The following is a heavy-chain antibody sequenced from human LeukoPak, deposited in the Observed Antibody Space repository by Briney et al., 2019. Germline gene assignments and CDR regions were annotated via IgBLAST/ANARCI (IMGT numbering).Heavy chain of an antibody. CDR3: ARGIAVAGTNYFDY. CDR1: GFTVSSNY. J-gene: IGHJ4*02. V-gene: IGHV3-53*01. D-gene: IGHD6-19*01. Sequence: GGSLRLSXAASGFTVSSNYMSWVRQAPGKGLEWVSVIYSGGSTYYADPVKGRFTISRDNSKNTLYLQMNSLRAEDTAVYYCARGIAVAGTNYFDYWGQGTLVTVSS. CDR2: IYSGGST.